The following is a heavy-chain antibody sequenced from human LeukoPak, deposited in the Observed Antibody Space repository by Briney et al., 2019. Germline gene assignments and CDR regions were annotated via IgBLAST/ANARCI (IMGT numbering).Heavy chain of an antibody. Sequence: PGESLKISCKGSGYSFTSFWIGWVRQAPGKGLEWVAFIRYDGSNKYYADSVKGRFTISRDNSKNTLYLQMNSLRTEDTAVYFCAKDQGYSVVVDYYYMDVWGRGTTVTVSS. D-gene: IGHD5-18*01. CDR1: GYSFTSFW. CDR2: IRYDGSNK. V-gene: IGHV3-30*02. J-gene: IGHJ6*03. CDR3: AKDQGYSVVVDYYYMDV.